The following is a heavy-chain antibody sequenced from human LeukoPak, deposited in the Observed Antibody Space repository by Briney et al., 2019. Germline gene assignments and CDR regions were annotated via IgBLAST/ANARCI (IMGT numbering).Heavy chain of an antibody. D-gene: IGHD6-6*01. CDR1: GFTFSSYS. Sequence: GSLRLSCAASGFTFSSYSMNWVRQPPGKGLEWIGSIYYSGRTYYNPSLKSRVTISVDTSKNQFSLKLSSVTAADTAVYYCARYLTSIAAFDYWGQGTLVTVSS. CDR3: ARYLTSIAAFDY. V-gene: IGHV4-39*07. CDR2: IYYSGRT. J-gene: IGHJ4*02.